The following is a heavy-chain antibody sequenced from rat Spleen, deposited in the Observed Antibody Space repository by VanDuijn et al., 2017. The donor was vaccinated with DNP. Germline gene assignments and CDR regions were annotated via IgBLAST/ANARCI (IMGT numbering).Heavy chain of an antibody. Sequence: EVQLQESGPGLVKPSQSLSLTCSVTGYSITSHYWAWIRKFPGNKMEWMGYMSYSGSASYNPSLKSRISITRDTSKTQFFLQLNSVTTEDTATYYCARGGAGIWFAYWGQGTLDTVSS. CDR3: ARGGAGIWFAY. V-gene: IGHV3-1*01. CDR1: GYSITSHY. J-gene: IGHJ3*01. CDR2: MSYSGSA. D-gene: IGHD4-2*01.